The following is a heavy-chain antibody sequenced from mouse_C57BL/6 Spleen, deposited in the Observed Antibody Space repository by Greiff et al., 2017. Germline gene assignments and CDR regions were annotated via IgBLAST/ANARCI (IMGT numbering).Heavy chain of an antibody. V-gene: IGHV5-4*01. J-gene: IGHJ4*01. CDR1: GFTFSSCA. Sequence: EVKLMESGGGLVKPGGSLKLSCAASGFTFSSCAMSWVRQTPEKRLEWVATISDGGSYTYYPDNVKGRFTISTDNAKNNLYMQMSHLTSEDTAMYYCARDLIYYGNLDAMDYWGQGTSVTVSS. CDR3: ARDLIYYGNLDAMDY. D-gene: IGHD2-1*01. CDR2: ISDGGSYT.